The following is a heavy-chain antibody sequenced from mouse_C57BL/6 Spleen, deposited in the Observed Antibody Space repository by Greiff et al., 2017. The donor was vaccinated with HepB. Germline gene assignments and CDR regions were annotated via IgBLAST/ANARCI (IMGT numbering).Heavy chain of an antibody. CDR1: GYTFTSYW. CDR2: IDPSDSYT. J-gene: IGHJ3*01. Sequence: LQESGAELVKPGASVKLSCKASGYTFTSYWMQWVKQRPGQGLEWIGEIDPSDSYTNYNQKFKGKATLTVDTSSSTAYMQLSSLTSEDSAVYYCARTEGRIRAWFAYWGQGTLVTVSA. V-gene: IGHV1-50*01. CDR3: ARTEGRIRAWFAY.